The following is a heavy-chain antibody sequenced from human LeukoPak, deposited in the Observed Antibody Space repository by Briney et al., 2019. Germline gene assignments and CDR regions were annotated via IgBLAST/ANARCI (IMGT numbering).Heavy chain of an antibody. Sequence: GGSLRLSCAASGFTFSSYWMTWVRQAPGKGPEWVANIKEDGGKKNYVDSVKGRFTISRDNAKNSLYLQMNSLRAEDTAVYYCATPLDYYDSSGYHQGGDWGQGTLVTVSS. V-gene: IGHV3-7*03. D-gene: IGHD3-22*01. CDR3: ATPLDYYDSSGYHQGGD. CDR2: IKEDGGKK. CDR1: GFTFSSYW. J-gene: IGHJ4*02.